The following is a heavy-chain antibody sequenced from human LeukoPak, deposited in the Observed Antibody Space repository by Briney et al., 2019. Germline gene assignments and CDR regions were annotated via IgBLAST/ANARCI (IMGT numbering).Heavy chain of an antibody. J-gene: IGHJ4*02. CDR3: ARQWVTKRAFDY. CDR2: IYYSGST. V-gene: IGHV4-59*08. D-gene: IGHD4-17*01. Sequence: SETLSLTCTVSGGSISSYYWSWIRQPPGKGLEWIGYIYYSGSTNYNPSLKSRVTISVDTSKNQFSLKLSSVTAADTAVYYCARQWVTKRAFDYWGQGTLVTVSS. CDR1: GGSISSYY.